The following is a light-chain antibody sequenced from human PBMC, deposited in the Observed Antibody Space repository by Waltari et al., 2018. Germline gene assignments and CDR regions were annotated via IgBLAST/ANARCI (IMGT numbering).Light chain of an antibody. Sequence: DIQMTQSPSTLSASVGDRVTITCQASQSITNWLAWYQQKPGKAPKLLIYRASNLESGVPSRFSDSGSGTEFTLTISSLQPDDFATYYCQQYDNYWTFGQGTKVEIK. CDR3: QQYDNYWT. V-gene: IGKV1-5*03. J-gene: IGKJ1*01. CDR1: QSITNW. CDR2: RAS.